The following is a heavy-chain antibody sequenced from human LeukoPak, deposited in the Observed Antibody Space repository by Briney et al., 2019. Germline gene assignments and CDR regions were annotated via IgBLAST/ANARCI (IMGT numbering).Heavy chain of an antibody. J-gene: IGHJ4*02. CDR3: ASQGYYYGVDY. CDR1: GGSISSSSYY. Sequence: LETLSLTCTVSGGSISSSSYYWGWIRQPPGKGLEWIGSIYYSGSTYYNPSLKSRVTISVDTSKNQFSLKLSSVTAADTAVYYCASQGYYYGVDYWGQGTLVTVSS. D-gene: IGHD3-22*01. V-gene: IGHV4-39*07. CDR2: IYYSGST.